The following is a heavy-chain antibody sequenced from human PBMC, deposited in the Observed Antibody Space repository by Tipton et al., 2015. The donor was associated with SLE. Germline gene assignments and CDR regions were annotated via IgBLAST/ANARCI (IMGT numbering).Heavy chain of an antibody. Sequence: QVQLVQSGAEVKKPGASVKVSCKASAYTFTGYYFHWVRQAPGQGLEWMGWINPNNGDTKYAQKFRGRVTMTGDTSISTAYTELRRLKSDDTAVYFCARDYYDPSESTVEDNWGQGTLVTVSS. CDR1: AYTFTGYY. CDR2: INPNNGDT. J-gene: IGHJ4*01. V-gene: IGHV1-2*02. D-gene: IGHD3-22*01. CDR3: ARDYYDPSESTVEDN.